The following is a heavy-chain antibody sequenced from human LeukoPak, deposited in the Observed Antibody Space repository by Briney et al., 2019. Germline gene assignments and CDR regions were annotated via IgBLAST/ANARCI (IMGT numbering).Heavy chain of an antibody. D-gene: IGHD2-2*01. CDR1: GFNVRSNF. CDR3: VREVPQLLYY. CDR2: IYTGGST. Sequence: GGSLRLSCAASGFNVRSNFMAWVRQAPGKWLEWVSVIYTGGSTYYADSVKGRFTISRDNSQNTVSLQMNSVRAEDTAMYYCVREVPQLLYYWGQGTLVSVSS. J-gene: IGHJ4*02. V-gene: IGHV3-53*01.